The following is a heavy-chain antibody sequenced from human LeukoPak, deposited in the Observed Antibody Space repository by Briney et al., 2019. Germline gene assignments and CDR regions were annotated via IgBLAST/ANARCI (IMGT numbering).Heavy chain of an antibody. J-gene: IGHJ4*02. V-gene: IGHV3-23*01. CDR3: AKGLSSGWNLKGSDY. CDR1: GFTFSSYA. Sequence: PRGSLRLSCAASGFTFSSYAMTWVRQAPGKGLEWVSSISNSGGTTYYADSVKGRFTISRDNSRDNSKNTVYLQMNSLSAEDTAVYYCAKGLSSGWNLKGSDYWGQGTLVTVSS. CDR2: ISNSGGTT. D-gene: IGHD6-19*01.